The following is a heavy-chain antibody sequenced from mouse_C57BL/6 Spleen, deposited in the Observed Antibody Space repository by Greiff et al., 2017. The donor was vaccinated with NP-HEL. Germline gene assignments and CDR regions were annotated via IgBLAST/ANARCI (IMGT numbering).Heavy chain of an antibody. CDR3: TADYGYDEGDY. Sequence: EVKLEESGGGLVQPGGSMKLSCVASGFTFSNYWMNWVRQSPEKGLEWVAQIRLKSDNYATHYAESVKGRFTISRDDSKSSVYLQMNNLRAEDTGIYYCTADYGYDEGDYWGQGTTLTVSS. CDR1: GFTFSNYW. V-gene: IGHV6-3*01. D-gene: IGHD2-2*01. J-gene: IGHJ2*01. CDR2: IRLKSDNYAT.